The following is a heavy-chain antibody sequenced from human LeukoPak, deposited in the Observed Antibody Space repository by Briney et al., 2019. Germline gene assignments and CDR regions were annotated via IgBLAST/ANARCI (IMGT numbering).Heavy chain of an antibody. J-gene: IGHJ4*02. V-gene: IGHV3-7*01. D-gene: IGHD3-22*01. CDR2: IKQDGSEK. Sequence: GGSLRLSCAASGFTFSSYWMSWVRQAPGKGPEWVANIKQDGSEKYYVDSVKGRFTISRDNAKNSLYLQMNSLRAEDTAVYYRARVQYYYDSSGTIYYFDYWGQGTLVTVSS. CDR3: ARVQYYYDSSGTIYYFDY. CDR1: GFTFSSYW.